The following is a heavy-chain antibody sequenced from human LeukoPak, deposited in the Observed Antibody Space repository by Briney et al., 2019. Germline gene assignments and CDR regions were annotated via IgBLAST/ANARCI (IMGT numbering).Heavy chain of an antibody. CDR1: GGSISSSSYY. D-gene: IGHD6-6*01. J-gene: IGHJ5*02. CDR3: ARHGPQLVLADNWFDP. Sequence: PSETLSLTCTVSGGSISSSSYYWGWIRQPPGKGLERIGSIYYSGSTYYNPSLKSRVTISVDTSKNQFSLKLSSVTAADTAVYYCARHGPQLVLADNWFDPWGQGTLVTVSS. CDR2: IYYSGST. V-gene: IGHV4-39*01.